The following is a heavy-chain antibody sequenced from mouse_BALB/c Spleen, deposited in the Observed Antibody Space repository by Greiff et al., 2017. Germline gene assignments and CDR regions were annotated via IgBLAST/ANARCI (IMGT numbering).Heavy chain of an antibody. CDR2: ISYSGST. V-gene: IGHV3-2*02. J-gene: IGHJ2*01. CDR1: GYSITSDYA. Sequence: EVKLVESGPGLVKPSQSLSLTCTVTGYSITSDYAWNWIRQFPGNKLEWMGYISYSGSTSYNPSLKSRISITRDTSKNQFFLQLNSVTTEDTATYYCARSQLGRFDYWGQGTTLTVSS. D-gene: IGHD4-1*02. CDR3: ARSQLGRFDY.